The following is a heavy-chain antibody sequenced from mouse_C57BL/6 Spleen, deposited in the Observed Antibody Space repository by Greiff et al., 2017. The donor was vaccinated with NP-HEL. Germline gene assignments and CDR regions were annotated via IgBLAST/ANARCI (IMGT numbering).Heavy chain of an antibody. CDR1: GYTFTDYE. Sequence: VQLQQSGAELVRPGASVTLSCKASGYTFTDYEMHWVKQTPVHGLEWIGAIDPETGGTAYNQKFKGKAILTADKSSSTAYMELRSLTSEDSAVYYCTREGDGYPWYCDVWGTGTTVTVSS. V-gene: IGHV1-15*01. D-gene: IGHD2-3*01. CDR3: TREGDGYPWYCDV. J-gene: IGHJ1*03. CDR2: IDPETGGT.